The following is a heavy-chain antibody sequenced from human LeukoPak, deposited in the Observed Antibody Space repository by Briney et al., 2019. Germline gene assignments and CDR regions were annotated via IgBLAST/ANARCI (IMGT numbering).Heavy chain of an antibody. J-gene: IGHJ4*02. V-gene: IGHV3-30*04. CDR3: ARAEGYDILTSADY. D-gene: IGHD3-9*01. CDR2: ISYDGSNK. CDR1: GFTFSSYS. Sequence: GGSLRLSCAASGFTFSSYSMHWVRQAPGKGLGWVSVISYDGSNKYYADSVKGRFTISRDNSKNTLYLQMNSLRAEDTAVYYCARAEGYDILTSADYWGLGTLVTVSS.